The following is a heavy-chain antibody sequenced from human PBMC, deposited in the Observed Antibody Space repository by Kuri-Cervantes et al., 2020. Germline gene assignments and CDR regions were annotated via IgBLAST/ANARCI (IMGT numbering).Heavy chain of an antibody. V-gene: IGHV4-34*01. CDR2: INHSGST. Sequence: SQTLSLPCAVYGGSFSGYYWSWIRQPPGKGLEWIGEINHSGSTNYNTSLKSRVTISVDTSKNQFCLNLSSVTAADTAVYYCAIRYSSGCLGHWGQGTLVTVSS. CDR1: GGSFSGYY. J-gene: IGHJ4*02. CDR3: AIRYSSGCLGH. D-gene: IGHD6-19*01.